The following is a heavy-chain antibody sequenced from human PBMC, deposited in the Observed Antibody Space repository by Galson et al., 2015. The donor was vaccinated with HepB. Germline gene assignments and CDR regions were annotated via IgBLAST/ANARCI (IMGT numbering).Heavy chain of an antibody. V-gene: IGHV3-23*01. CDR3: AITWERNYYYYGMDV. CDR2: ISGSGGST. J-gene: IGHJ6*02. Sequence: SLRLSCAASGFTFSSYAMSWVRQAPGKGLEWVSAISGSGGSTYYADSVKGRFTISRDNSKNTLYLQMNSLRAEDTAVYYCAITWERNYYYYGMDVWGQGTTVTVSS. CDR1: GFTFSSYA. D-gene: IGHD1-26*01.